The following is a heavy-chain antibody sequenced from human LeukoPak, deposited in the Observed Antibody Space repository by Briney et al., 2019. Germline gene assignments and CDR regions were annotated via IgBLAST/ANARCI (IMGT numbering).Heavy chain of an antibody. D-gene: IGHD2-21*02. Sequence: GGSLRLSCAASGFTFSSYSMNWVRQAPGKGLEWVSFISSSSSYIYYADSVKGRFTISRDNSKNTLYLQMNSLRAEDTAVYYCASLRLPGEDCWGQGTLVTVSS. CDR2: ISSSSSYI. V-gene: IGHV3-21*01. CDR1: GFTFSSYS. J-gene: IGHJ4*02. CDR3: ASLRLPGEDC.